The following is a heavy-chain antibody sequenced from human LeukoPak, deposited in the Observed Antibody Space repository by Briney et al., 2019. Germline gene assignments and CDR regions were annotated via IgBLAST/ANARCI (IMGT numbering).Heavy chain of an antibody. CDR2: MNPNSGNT. D-gene: IGHD6-13*01. Sequence: ASVKVSCKASGYTFTGYYMHWVRQAPGQGLEWMGWMNPNSGNTGYAQKFQGRVTMTRNTSISTAYMELSSLRSEDTAVYYCARLPIAAAEDYWGQGTLVTVSS. V-gene: IGHV1-8*02. J-gene: IGHJ4*02. CDR3: ARLPIAAAEDY. CDR1: GYTFTGYY.